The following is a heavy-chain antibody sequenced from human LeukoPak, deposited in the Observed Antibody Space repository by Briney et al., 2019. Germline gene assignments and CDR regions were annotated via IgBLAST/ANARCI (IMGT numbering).Heavy chain of an antibody. J-gene: IGHJ6*03. D-gene: IGHD2-15*01. CDR1: GYTFTSYY. CDR2: INPSGGST. V-gene: IGHV1-46*01. CDR3: ARDFCGSGGSCYPNQYYYYYYMDV. Sequence: GASVKVSCKASGYTFTSYYMHWVRQAPGQGLEWMGIINPSGGSTSYAKKFQGRVTMTRDTSISTAYMELSRLRSDDTAVYYCARDFCGSGGSCYPNQYYYYYYMDVWGKGTTVTVSS.